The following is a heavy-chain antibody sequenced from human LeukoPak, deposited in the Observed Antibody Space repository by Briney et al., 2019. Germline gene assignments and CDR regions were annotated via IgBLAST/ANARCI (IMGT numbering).Heavy chain of an antibody. D-gene: IGHD7-27*01. CDR2: INHSGST. V-gene: IGHV4-34*01. CDR3: ARGWGVGYYYMDV. CDR1: GGSFSGYK. Sequence: SETLSLTCDVYGGSFSGYKWNWNRQPPGKGLEWIGEINHSGSTNYNPSLKSRVTISVDTSKNQFSLKLSSVTAADTAVYYCARGWGVGYYYMDVWGKGTTVTVSS. J-gene: IGHJ6*03.